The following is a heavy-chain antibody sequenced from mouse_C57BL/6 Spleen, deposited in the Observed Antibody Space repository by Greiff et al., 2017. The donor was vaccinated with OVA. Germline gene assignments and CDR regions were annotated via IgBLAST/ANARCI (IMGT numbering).Heavy chain of an antibody. J-gene: IGHJ2*01. D-gene: IGHD3-2*02. CDR2: ISSGSSTI. CDR1: GFTFSDYG. V-gene: IGHV5-17*01. CDR3: ARLRLFFDY. Sequence: EVKLMESGGGLVKPGGSLKLSCAASGFTFSDYGMHWVRQAPEKGLEWVAYISSGSSTIYYADTVKGRFTISRDNAKNTLFLQMTSLRSEDTAMYYCARLRLFFDYWGQGTTLTVSS.